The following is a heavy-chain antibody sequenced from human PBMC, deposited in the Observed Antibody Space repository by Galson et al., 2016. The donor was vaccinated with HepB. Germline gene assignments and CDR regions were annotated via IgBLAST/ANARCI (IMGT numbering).Heavy chain of an antibody. Sequence: PALVKPTQTLTLTCTFSGFSLTTSGVGVGWVRQPPGKALEWLALLYWDNDKRYRPSLKTRLAMTKDTSKNQVVLTMINMDHMDTARYFCVHKDRSSAAFDYWGQGALVTVSS. J-gene: IGHJ4*02. CDR1: GFSLTTSGVG. CDR2: LYWDNDK. CDR3: VHKDRSSAAFDY. V-gene: IGHV2-5*02. D-gene: IGHD2-2*01.